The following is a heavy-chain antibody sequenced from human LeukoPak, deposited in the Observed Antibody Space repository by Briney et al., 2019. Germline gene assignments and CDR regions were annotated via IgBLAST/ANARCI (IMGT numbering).Heavy chain of an antibody. V-gene: IGHV3-33*06. J-gene: IGHJ6*03. CDR1: GFTFSSYG. D-gene: IGHD6-6*01. Sequence: GGSLRLSCAASGFTFSSYGMHWVRQAPGKGLEWVAVIWYDGSNKYYADSVKGRFTISRDNSKNTLYLQMNSLRAEDMAVYYCAKGPATYSSSSPPFYMDVWGKGTTVTVSS. CDR2: IWYDGSNK. CDR3: AKGPATYSSSSPPFYMDV.